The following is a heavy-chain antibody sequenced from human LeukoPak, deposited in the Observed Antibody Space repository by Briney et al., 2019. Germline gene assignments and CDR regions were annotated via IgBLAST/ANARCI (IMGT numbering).Heavy chain of an antibody. V-gene: IGHV4-39*01. CDR1: GGSISSSSYY. Sequence: PSETLSLTCTVSGGSISSSSYYWGWIRQPPGKGLEWIGSIYYSGSTYYNPSLKSRVTISVDTSKNQFSLKLSSATAADTAVHYCARTSPMTTVTTNDYWGQGTLVTVSS. CDR3: ARTSPMTTVTTNDY. J-gene: IGHJ4*02. D-gene: IGHD4-17*01. CDR2: IYYSGST.